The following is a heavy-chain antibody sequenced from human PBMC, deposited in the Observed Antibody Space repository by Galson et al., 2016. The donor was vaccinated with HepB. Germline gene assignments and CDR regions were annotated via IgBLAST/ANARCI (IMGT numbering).Heavy chain of an antibody. CDR1: GDSVSRTGPA. V-gene: IGHV6-1*01. J-gene: IGHJ6*02. CDR3: ARGQNTAMDF. D-gene: IGHD1/OR15-1a*01. CDR2: AYQMSSWTN. Sequence: CAISGDSVSRTGPAWNWLRQSPSRGLEWLGRAYQMSSWTNDYSESVKSRITITPDTSKNQFSLQLHSVTPEDTAVYDCARGQNTAMDFWGQGTTVTVSS.